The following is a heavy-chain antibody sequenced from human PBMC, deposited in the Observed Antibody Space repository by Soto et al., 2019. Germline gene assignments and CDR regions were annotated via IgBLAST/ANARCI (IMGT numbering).Heavy chain of an antibody. V-gene: IGHV3-74*01. J-gene: IGHJ4*02. CDR2: INSDGTST. D-gene: IGHD3-22*01. Sequence: EVQLVESGGGLVQPGGSLRLSCAASGFPFSTNWMHWVRQAPGKGLVWVSRINSDGTSTNYADSVKGRFTISRDNAKNPLYLQMNSLRGEDTAMYYCARDIDSSGWGQGTLVTVSS. CDR1: GFPFSTNW. CDR3: ARDIDSSG.